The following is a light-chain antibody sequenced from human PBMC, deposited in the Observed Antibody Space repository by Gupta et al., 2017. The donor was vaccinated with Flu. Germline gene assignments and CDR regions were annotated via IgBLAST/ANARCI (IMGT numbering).Light chain of an antibody. CDR3: QHARNSPRT. J-gene: IGKJ1*01. CDR1: QSEANDH. V-gene: IGKV3-20*01. CDR2: GAS. Sequence: GILAWSAGETGSLSRSVMQSEANDHLDWYQQKPGQAPRLLIYGASRKASDSPDRFSGSGSGTDFTLNISRVEPEDFAVYFCQHARNSPRTFGQGTKVDFK.